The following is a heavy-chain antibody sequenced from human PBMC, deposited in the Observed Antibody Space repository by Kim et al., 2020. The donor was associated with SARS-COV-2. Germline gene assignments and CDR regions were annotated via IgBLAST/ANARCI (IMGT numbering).Heavy chain of an antibody. CDR2: INPNSGGT. Sequence: ASVKVSCKASGYTFTGYYMHWVRQAPGQGLEWMGWINPNSGGTNYAQKFQGWVTMTRDTSISTAYMELSRLRSDDTAVYYCARGGRIRIAVAGGLGYWGQGTLVTVSS. CDR1: GYTFTGYY. CDR3: ARGGRIRIAVAGGLGY. J-gene: IGHJ4*02. D-gene: IGHD6-19*01. V-gene: IGHV1-2*04.